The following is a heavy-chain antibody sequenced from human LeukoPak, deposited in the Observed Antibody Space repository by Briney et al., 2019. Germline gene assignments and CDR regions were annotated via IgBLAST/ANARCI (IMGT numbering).Heavy chain of an antibody. D-gene: IGHD3-10*01. Sequence: SETLSLTCTVSGGSISSYYWSWIRQPPGKGLKWIGYIYYSGSTNYNPSLKSRVTISVDTSKNQFSLKLSSVTAADTAVYYCARDLTMVRGVSYYYYGMDVWGQGTTVTVSS. CDR1: GGSISSYY. V-gene: IGHV4-59*01. CDR2: IYYSGST. J-gene: IGHJ6*02. CDR3: ARDLTMVRGVSYYYYGMDV.